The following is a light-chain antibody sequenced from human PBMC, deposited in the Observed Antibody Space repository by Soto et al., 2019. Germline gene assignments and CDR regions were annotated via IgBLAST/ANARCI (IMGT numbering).Light chain of an antibody. Sequence: EIVMTQSPATLSVSPGERATLSCRARQNVSSNLAWYQQKPGQAPRLLIYGASTRATGIPARFSGSGSGTEFTLTISSLLSEDFAVYYCQQYNNWPPMYTFGQGTKLEIK. CDR1: QNVSSN. CDR2: GAS. V-gene: IGKV3-15*01. J-gene: IGKJ2*01. CDR3: QQYNNWPPMYT.